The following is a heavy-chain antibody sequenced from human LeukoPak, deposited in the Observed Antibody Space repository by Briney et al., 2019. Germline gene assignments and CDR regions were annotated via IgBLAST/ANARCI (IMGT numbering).Heavy chain of an antibody. CDR3: ASPVRYCSSTSCSRDY. J-gene: IGHJ4*02. Sequence: MPSETLSLTCAVYGGSFSGYYWSWIRQPPGKGLEWIGEINHSGSTNYNPSLKSRVTISVDTSKNQFSLKLSSVTAADTAVYYCASPVRYCSSTSCSRDYWGQGTLVTVSS. V-gene: IGHV4-34*01. D-gene: IGHD2-2*01. CDR1: GGSFSGYY. CDR2: INHSGST.